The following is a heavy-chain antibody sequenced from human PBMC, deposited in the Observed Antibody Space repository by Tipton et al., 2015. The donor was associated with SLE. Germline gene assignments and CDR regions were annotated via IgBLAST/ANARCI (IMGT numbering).Heavy chain of an antibody. Sequence: TLSLTCTVSGVSISDHYWSWIRQPPGKGLECLGYVFYSGSSDFYRAHYSPSLMSRVIISVDSSKNQFSLKLTSVTAADTAVYYCARRWPWVDPWGQGTLVTVSS. CDR3: ARRWPWVDP. CDR2: VFYSGSSDFYRA. J-gene: IGHJ5*02. CDR1: GVSISDHY. V-gene: IGHV4-59*11. D-gene: IGHD4-23*01.